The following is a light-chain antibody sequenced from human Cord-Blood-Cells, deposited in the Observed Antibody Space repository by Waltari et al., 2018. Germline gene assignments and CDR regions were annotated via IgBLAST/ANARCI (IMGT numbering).Light chain of an antibody. CDR3: CSYAGSWV. J-gene: IGLJ3*02. CDR1: SSDVGSYNL. V-gene: IGLV2-23*01. CDR2: KAS. Sequence: QSALTQPASVSGSPGQSITISCTGTSSDVGSYNLVFWYQQHPGKAPKLLIYKASKRPARVSNRFSSSKSGNTASLTISGLQAEDDADYYCCSYAGSWVFGGGTKLTVL.